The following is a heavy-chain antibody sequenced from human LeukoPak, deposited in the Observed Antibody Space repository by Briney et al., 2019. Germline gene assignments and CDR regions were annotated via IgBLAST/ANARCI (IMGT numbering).Heavy chain of an antibody. CDR1: GGPIRTYY. CDR3: AVNLTRHTLHI. J-gene: IGHJ3*02. V-gene: IGHV4-59*08. Sequence: SETLSLTCTGAGGPIRTYYWSWIRQSPGKGLEWIGSIYYSGSTNYNPSLKSRVTISVDTSKNQFSLELSSVTAADTAVYYCAVNLTRHTLHIWGQGTMVTVSS. D-gene: IGHD2/OR15-2a*01. CDR2: IYYSGST.